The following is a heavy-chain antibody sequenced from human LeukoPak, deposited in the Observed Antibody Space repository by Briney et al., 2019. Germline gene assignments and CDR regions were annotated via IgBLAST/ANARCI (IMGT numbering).Heavy chain of an antibody. J-gene: IGHJ6*03. CDR1: GYTSTSYA. CDR3: ARNPDTYYDILTRLSYYYYYMDV. Sequence: ASVKVSCKASGYTSTSYAITWVRQAPGQGLEWMGWISAYNGNTNYAQKLQGRVTMTTDTSTSTAYMELRSLRSDDTAVYYCARNPDTYYDILTRLSYYYYYMDVWGKGTTVTVSS. V-gene: IGHV1-18*01. D-gene: IGHD3-9*01. CDR2: ISAYNGNT.